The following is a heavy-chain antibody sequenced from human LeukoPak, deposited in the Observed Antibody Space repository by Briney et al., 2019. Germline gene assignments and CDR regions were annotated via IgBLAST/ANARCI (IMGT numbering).Heavy chain of an antibody. Sequence: GASVKVSCKASGYTFTSYAMNWVRQAPGQGLEWMGWINTNTGNPTYAQGFTGRFVFSLDTSVSTAYLQISSLKAEDTAVYYCARDGAGPYGSGLPGENWFDPWGQGTLVTVSS. V-gene: IGHV7-4-1*02. CDR1: GYTFTSYA. CDR2: INTNTGNP. J-gene: IGHJ5*02. CDR3: ARDGAGPYGSGLPGENWFDP. D-gene: IGHD6-19*01.